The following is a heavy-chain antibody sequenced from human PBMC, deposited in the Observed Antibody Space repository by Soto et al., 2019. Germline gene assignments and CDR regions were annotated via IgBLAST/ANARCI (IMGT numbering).Heavy chain of an antibody. CDR2: ISESGDST. J-gene: IGHJ4*02. CDR1: GFTFSSYA. V-gene: IGHV3-23*01. Sequence: GGSLRLSCVASGFTFSSYAMSWVRQAPGKGLEWVSTISESGDSTYYADSVKGRFTISRDNSKNTVYLQLNSLEAEDTGVYFCAKGGFTSYYDYWGQGILVTSPQ. CDR3: AKGGFTSYYDY. D-gene: IGHD5-12*01.